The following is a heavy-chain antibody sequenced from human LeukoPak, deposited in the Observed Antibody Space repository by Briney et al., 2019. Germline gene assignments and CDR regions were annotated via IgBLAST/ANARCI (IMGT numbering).Heavy chain of an antibody. J-gene: IGHJ3*02. CDR3: ARGLLDGYTHPAAFDI. Sequence: SETLSLTCTVSGGSISSGSYYWSWIRQPAGKGLEWIGRIYTSGSTNYNPSLKSRVTISVDTSKNQFSLKLSSVTAADTAVYYCARGLLDGYTHPAAFDIWGQGTMVTVSS. CDR2: IYTSGST. CDR1: GGSISSGSYY. D-gene: IGHD5-24*01. V-gene: IGHV4-61*02.